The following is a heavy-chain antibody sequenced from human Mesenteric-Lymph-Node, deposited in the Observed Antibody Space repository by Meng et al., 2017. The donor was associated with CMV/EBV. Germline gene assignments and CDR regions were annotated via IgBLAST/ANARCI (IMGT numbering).Heavy chain of an antibody. CDR3: AREYWGPEY. CDR1: GFTFDDYG. D-gene: IGHD7-27*01. Sequence: GESLKISCAASGFTFDDYGMSWVRQAPGKGLEWVSGINWNGGSTGYADSVKGRFTISRDNAKNSLYLQMNSLRTEDTAVYYCAREYWGPEYWGQGTLVTVSS. J-gene: IGHJ4*02. CDR2: INWNGGST. V-gene: IGHV3-20*04.